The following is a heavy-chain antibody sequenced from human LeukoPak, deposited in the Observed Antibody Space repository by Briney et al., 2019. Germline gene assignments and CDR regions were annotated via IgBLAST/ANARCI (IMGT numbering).Heavy chain of an antibody. CDR2: IFYSGST. Sequence: SETLSLTCAVYGGSFSGYYWGWIRQPSGKGLEWIGNIFYSGSTYYSPSLRSRVTISLDTSRNQFSLKLNSVTAADTAVYYCAKSNGYGLVDIWGQGTMVTVSS. J-gene: IGHJ3*02. V-gene: IGHV4-34*12. CDR1: GGSFSGYY. CDR3: AKSNGYGLVDI. D-gene: IGHD3-10*01.